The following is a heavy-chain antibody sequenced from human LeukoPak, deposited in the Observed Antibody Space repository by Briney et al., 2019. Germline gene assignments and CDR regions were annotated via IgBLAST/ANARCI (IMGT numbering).Heavy chain of an antibody. D-gene: IGHD6-6*01. Sequence: GGSLRLSCAASGFTFSDYWVTWVRQAPGKGPEWVANIKQEGSEKYYVDSVRGRFTISRDNAKNSLFLQMNSLRVEDTAVYYCARRGGSSSRRSPIDYWGQGTLVTVSS. CDR1: GFTFSDYW. CDR3: ARRGGSSSRRSPIDY. CDR2: IKQEGSEK. J-gene: IGHJ4*02. V-gene: IGHV3-7*01.